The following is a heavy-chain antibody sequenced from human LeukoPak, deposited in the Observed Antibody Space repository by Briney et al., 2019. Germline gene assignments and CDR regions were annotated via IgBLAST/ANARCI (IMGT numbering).Heavy chain of an antibody. D-gene: IGHD2-2*01. CDR1: GFTFSSYW. Sequence: GGSPRLSCAASGFTFSSYWMSWVRQAPGKGLEWVANIKQDGSEKYYVDSVKGRFTISRDNAKNSLYLQMNSLRAEDTAVYYCASSRYCSSTSCPYYFDYWGQGTLVTVSS. V-gene: IGHV3-7*03. CDR3: ASSRYCSSTSCPYYFDY. CDR2: IKQDGSEK. J-gene: IGHJ4*02.